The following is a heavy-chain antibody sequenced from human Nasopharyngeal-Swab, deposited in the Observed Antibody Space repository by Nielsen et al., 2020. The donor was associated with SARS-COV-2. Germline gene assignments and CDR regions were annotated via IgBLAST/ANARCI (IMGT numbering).Heavy chain of an antibody. D-gene: IGHD3-22*01. CDR3: ARTRYYDSSGYYPDY. CDR1: GFTFSSYS. Sequence: GGSLRLSCAASGFTFSSYSMNWVRQAPGKGLEWVSSISSRSGHIYYADSVEGRFTISRDNAKNSLYLQMHSLRAEDTAVYYCARTRYYDSSGYYPDYWGQGTLVTVSS. J-gene: IGHJ4*02. CDR2: ISSRSGHI. V-gene: IGHV3-21*01.